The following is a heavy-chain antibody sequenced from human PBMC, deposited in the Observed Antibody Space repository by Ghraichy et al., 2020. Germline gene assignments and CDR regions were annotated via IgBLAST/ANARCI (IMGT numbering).Heavy chain of an antibody. Sequence: ASVKVSCKTSGYTFTGYYMHWVRQAPGQGLEWMGWINPNSGGTNYAQKFQGRVTMTRDTSISSAYMELSRLRSDDTAVYYCARVHLYDSGRYYNEYYFDYWGQRTLVTVAS. D-gene: IGHD3-10*01. CDR2: INPNSGGT. CDR3: ARVHLYDSGRYYNEYYFDY. CDR1: GYTFTGYY. V-gene: IGHV1-2*02. J-gene: IGHJ4*02.